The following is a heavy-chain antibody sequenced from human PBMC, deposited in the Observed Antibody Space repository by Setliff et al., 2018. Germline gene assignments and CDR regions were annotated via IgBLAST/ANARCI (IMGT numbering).Heavy chain of an antibody. V-gene: IGHV4-39*02. CDR3: AGRDYSGGDS. CDR2: IYYSGST. Sequence: SETLSLTCTVSGGSISSSSYYWGWIRQPPGKGLEWIGSIYYSGSTNYNPSLKSRVTISADTSNNSFSLNLFSVTAADTAVYYCAGRDYSGGDSWGHGTLVTVSS. J-gene: IGHJ5*01. D-gene: IGHD4-4*01. CDR1: GGSISSSSYY.